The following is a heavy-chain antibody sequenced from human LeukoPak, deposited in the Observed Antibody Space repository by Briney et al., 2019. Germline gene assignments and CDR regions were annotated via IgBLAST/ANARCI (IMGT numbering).Heavy chain of an antibody. V-gene: IGHV3-21*01. J-gene: IGHJ4*02. CDR2: ISSSSSYI. CDR1: GFTFSSYS. D-gene: IGHD3-10*01. CDR3: ARPRRFGDYFDY. Sequence: GGSLRLSCAASGFTFSSYSMNWARQAPGKGLEWVSSISSSSSYIYYADSVKGRFTISRDNAKNSLYLQMNSLRAEDTAVYYCARPRRFGDYFDYWGQGTLVTVSS.